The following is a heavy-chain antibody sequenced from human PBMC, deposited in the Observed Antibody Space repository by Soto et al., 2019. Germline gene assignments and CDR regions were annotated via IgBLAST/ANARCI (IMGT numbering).Heavy chain of an antibody. J-gene: IGHJ4*02. V-gene: IGHV3-7*03. CDR2: IKQDGSER. D-gene: IGHD3-3*01. CDR1: GFSFGTYW. CDR3: ARDVGPITIFGEALSGYFDF. Sequence: EVQLVESGGGLVQPGGSLRLSCAVSGFSFGTYWMSWVRQAPGKGLEWLASIKQDGSERYYLDSVKGRFTISRDNAKDALSLQMNSLRGEDPAFYYCARDVGPITIFGEALSGYFDFWGQGTLVTVSS.